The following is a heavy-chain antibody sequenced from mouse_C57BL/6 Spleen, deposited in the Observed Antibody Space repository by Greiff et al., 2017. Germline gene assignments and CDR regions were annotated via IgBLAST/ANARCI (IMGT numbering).Heavy chain of an antibody. CDR2: ISSGGDYI. CDR1: GFTFSSYA. D-gene: IGHD4-1*02. V-gene: IGHV5-9-1*02. CDR3: TREGCQLGQGAMDY. Sequence: EVKLMESGEGLVKPGGSLKLSCAASGFTFSSYAMSWVRQTPEKRLEWVAYISSGGDYIYYADTVKGRFTISRDNARNTLYLQMSSLKSEDTAMYYCTREGCQLGQGAMDYWGQGTSVTVSS. J-gene: IGHJ4*01.